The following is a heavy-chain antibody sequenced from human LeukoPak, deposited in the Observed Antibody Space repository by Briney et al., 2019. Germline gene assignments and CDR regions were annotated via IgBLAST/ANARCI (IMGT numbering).Heavy chain of an antibody. CDR3: AVTYCGGDCYSGSYYYYYMDV. V-gene: IGHV1-18*01. D-gene: IGHD2-21*02. J-gene: IGHJ6*03. CDR2: ISTYSGNT. Sequence: GASVKVSCKASGYSFISYGINWVRQAPGQGLEWMGWISTYSGNTKYEQKVQGRVTMTADTSTSTAYMELRSLRSDDTAVYYCAVTYCGGDCYSGSYYYYYMDVWGKGTTVTVSS. CDR1: GYSFISYG.